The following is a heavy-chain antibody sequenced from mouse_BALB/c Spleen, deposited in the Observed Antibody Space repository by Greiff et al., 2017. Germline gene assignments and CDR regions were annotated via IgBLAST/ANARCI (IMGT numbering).Heavy chain of an antibody. CDR3: ARGLDYGYYFDY. CDR2: ISSGGST. CDR1: GFTFSSYA. V-gene: IGHV5-6-5*01. J-gene: IGHJ2*01. Sequence: DVKLVESGGGLVKPGGSLKLSCAASGFTFSSYAMSWVRQTPEKRLEWVASISSGGSTYYPDSVKGRFTISRDNARNILYLQMSSLRSEDTAMYYCARGLDYGYYFDYWGQGTTLTVSS. D-gene: IGHD2-4*01.